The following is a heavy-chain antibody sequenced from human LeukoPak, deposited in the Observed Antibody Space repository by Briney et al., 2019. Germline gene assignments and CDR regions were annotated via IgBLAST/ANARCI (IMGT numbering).Heavy chain of an antibody. CDR1: GFTFSSYA. CDR2: ISYDGSNK. J-gene: IGHJ4*02. CDR3: AVAAAGTFDY. D-gene: IGHD6-13*01. Sequence: GGSLRLSCAASGFTFSSYAMHWVRQAPGKGLEWVAVISYDGSNKYYADSVKGRFTISRDNSKNTLYLQMNSLRAEDTAVYYCAVAAAGTFDYWGQGTLVTVSS. V-gene: IGHV3-30*04.